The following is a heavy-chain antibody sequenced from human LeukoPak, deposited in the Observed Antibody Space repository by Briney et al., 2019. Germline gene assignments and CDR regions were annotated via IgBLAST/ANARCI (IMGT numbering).Heavy chain of an antibody. CDR3: ARDRNYAMDV. J-gene: IGHJ6*02. Sequence: SETLSLTCTVSGGSISSSSYYWGWIRQPPGKGLEWIGSIYYSGSTYYNPSLKSRVTIPVDTSKNQFSLKLNSVTAADTAVYYCARDRNYAMDVWGQGTTVTVSS. CDR2: IYYSGST. CDR1: GGSISSSSYY. D-gene: IGHD1-14*01. V-gene: IGHV4-39*02.